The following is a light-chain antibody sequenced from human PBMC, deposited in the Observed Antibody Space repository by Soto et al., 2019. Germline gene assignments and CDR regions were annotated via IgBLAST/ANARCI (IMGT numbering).Light chain of an antibody. CDR3: QQYGTAPRT. J-gene: IGKJ5*01. CDR1: QRFXSN. V-gene: IGKV3D-20*01. CDR2: DAS. Sequence: EIVLTQSPCTLSLSPGERATLACRASQRFXSNLAWYQQKPGLAPRFLXADASSRATGSPDRLSGSGSGTDFTLTISRLDPDDFAVYYCQQYGTAPRTFGQGTRLEIK.